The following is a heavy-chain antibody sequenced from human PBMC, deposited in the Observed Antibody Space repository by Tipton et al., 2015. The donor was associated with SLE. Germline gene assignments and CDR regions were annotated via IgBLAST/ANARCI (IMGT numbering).Heavy chain of an antibody. CDR3: VRVQVGATMRSWFDP. V-gene: IGHV4-39*07. D-gene: IGHD1-26*01. CDR1: GGSISSSYY. J-gene: IGHJ5*02. CDR2: ISYTGST. Sequence: TLSLTCTVSGGSISSSYYWGWIRQSPGKGLEWIGSISYTGSTYYNPSLRSRVTISLDMSKNQFSMNLSSVTAADTAVYYCVRVQVGATMRSWFDPWGQGTQVIVSS.